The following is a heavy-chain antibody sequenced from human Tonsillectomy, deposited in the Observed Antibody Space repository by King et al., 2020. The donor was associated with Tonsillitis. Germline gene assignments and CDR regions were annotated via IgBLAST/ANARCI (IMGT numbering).Heavy chain of an antibody. CDR2: ISNSGTTI. CDR1: GFSFSDYH. Sequence: QVQLVESGGGLVNPGGSLRLSCAASGFSFSDYHMGWIRQAPGKGLLWISYISNSGTTIYYVDSVKGRFTISRDIAKNSLYLQMNSLRAEDTAVYYCARDIIRVGSTEYFHHWGQGTLVTVSS. V-gene: IGHV3-11*01. D-gene: IGHD1-26*01. J-gene: IGHJ1*01. CDR3: ARDIIRVGSTEYFHH.